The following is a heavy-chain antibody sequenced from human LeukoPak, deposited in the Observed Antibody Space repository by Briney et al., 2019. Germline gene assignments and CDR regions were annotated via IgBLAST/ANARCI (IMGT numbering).Heavy chain of an antibody. CDR3: AKCPTGYTKTFDS. Sequence: TGGSLRLSCAASGFTVSSYAMSWVRQAPGEGLEWVSAISGSGSKTYCADSVKGRFTISRDNSKNTLYLQMNSLRAEDTAVYYCAKCPTGYTKTFDSWGQGTLVTVSS. CDR1: GFTVSSYA. V-gene: IGHV3-23*01. CDR2: ISGSGSKT. D-gene: IGHD6-13*01. J-gene: IGHJ4*02.